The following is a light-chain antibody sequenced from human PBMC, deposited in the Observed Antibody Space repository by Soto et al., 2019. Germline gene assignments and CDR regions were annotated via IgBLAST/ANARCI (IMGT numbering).Light chain of an antibody. V-gene: IGKV1-5*03. CDR3: QQYKSYPWT. J-gene: IGKJ1*01. Sequence: DIQMTQSPSTLSASVGDRVTITCRASQTINNWLAWYQQKPGKAPKVLIYMASKLQSGVSSRLSGSGSGTEFTLTISSLQPDDFATYYCQQYKSYPWTFGRGTKVEIK. CDR2: MAS. CDR1: QTINNW.